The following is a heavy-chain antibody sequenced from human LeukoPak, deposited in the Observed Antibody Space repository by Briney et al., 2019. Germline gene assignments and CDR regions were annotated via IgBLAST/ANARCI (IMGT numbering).Heavy chain of an antibody. CDR2: INHSGST. Sequence: SETLTLTCAVYGVSFSGYYWSWIRQPPGKGLEWIGEINHSGSTNYDPSLKSRVTISVDTSKNQFSLKLSSVTAADTAVYYCARSDYCSGGSCYSYYYYGMDVWGQGTTVTVSS. D-gene: IGHD2-15*01. J-gene: IGHJ6*02. V-gene: IGHV4-34*01. CDR3: ARSDYCSGGSCYSYYYYGMDV. CDR1: GVSFSGYY.